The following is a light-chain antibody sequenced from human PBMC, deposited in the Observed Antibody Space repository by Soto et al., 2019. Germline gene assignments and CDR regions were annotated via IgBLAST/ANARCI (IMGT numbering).Light chain of an antibody. CDR3: QQYDSLPPT. CDR2: DAF. CDR1: QDIKNF. J-gene: IGKJ4*01. Sequence: DIQMTQSPSSLSASVGDSVTMTCQASQDIKNFLNWYQQKPGKAPKLLICDAFKLDTGVPSRFSGSGSGTDFTFTISSLQPEDIATYFCQQYDSLPPTFGGGTKVEI. V-gene: IGKV1-33*01.